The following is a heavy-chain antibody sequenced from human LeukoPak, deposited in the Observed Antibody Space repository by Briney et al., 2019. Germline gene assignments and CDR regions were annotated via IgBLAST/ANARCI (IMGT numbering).Heavy chain of an antibody. CDR1: GGSFSGYY. D-gene: IGHD2-2*01. Sequence: PSETLSLTCAVYGGSFSGYYWSWIRQPPGKGLEWIGEINHSGSTNYNPSLKSRVTISVDTSKNQFSLKLSSVTAADTAVYYCARYIVVVPAAPYFDYWGREPWSPSPQ. CDR3: ARYIVVVPAAPYFDY. V-gene: IGHV4-34*01. J-gene: IGHJ4*02. CDR2: INHSGST.